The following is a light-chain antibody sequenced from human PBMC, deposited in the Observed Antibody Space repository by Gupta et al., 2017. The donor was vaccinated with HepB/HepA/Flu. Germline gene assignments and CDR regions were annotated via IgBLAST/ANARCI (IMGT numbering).Light chain of an antibody. Sequence: QSALTQPPSASGSPGQSVTISCTGTSSDVGAYDSVSWYRQHPGEAPKLLIYDVSKRPSGVPDRFSGSKSGNTAFLTVSGLQAEDEAEFYCNSYEGTNTFEVYGGGTKVTVL. CDR3: NSYEGTNTFEV. CDR2: DVS. V-gene: IGLV2-8*01. CDR1: SSDVGAYDS. J-gene: IGLJ1*01.